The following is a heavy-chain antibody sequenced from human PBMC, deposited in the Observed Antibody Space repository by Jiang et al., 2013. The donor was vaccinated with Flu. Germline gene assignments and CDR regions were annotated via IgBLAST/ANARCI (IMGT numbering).Heavy chain of an antibody. CDR2: INPNSGGT. CDR1: GYTFTGYY. J-gene: IGHJ5*02. D-gene: IGHD6-19*01. CDR3: ARGGDSSGWYEVGWFDP. Sequence: KASGYTFTGYYMHWVRQAPGQGLEWMGWINPNSGGTNYAQKFQGWVTMTRDTSISTAYMELSRLRSDDTAVYYCARGGDSSGWYEVGWFDPWGQGTLVTVSS. V-gene: IGHV1-2*04.